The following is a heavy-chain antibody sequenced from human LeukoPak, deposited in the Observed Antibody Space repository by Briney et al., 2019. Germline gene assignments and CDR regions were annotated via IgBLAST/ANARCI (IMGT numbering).Heavy chain of an antibody. CDR1: GFTFSSYS. V-gene: IGHV3-21*01. Sequence: PGGSLRLSCAASGFTFSSYSMNWVRQAPGEGLEWVSSISSTSSYIYYADSVKGRFTISRDNAKNSLYLQMNSLRAEDTAVYYCASSRIAAPDTTRGAFDVWGQGTMVTVSS. CDR3: ASSRIAAPDTTRGAFDV. CDR2: ISSTSSYI. J-gene: IGHJ3*01. D-gene: IGHD6-13*01.